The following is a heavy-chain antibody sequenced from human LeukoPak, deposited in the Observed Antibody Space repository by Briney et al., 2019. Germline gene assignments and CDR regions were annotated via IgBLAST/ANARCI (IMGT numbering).Heavy chain of an antibody. CDR3: AELGITMIGGV. Sequence: GGSLRVSCAASGFTFSDYYMSWIRQAPGKGLEWVSYISSSGSTIYYADSVKGGFTISRDNAKSSLYLQMHSLRAEETAVYYCAELGITMIGGVWGKGTTVTISS. V-gene: IGHV3-11*04. J-gene: IGHJ6*04. D-gene: IGHD3-10*02. CDR2: ISSSGSTI. CDR1: GFTFSDYY.